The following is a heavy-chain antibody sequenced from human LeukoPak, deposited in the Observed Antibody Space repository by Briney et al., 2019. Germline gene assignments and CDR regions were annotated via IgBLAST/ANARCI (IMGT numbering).Heavy chain of an antibody. D-gene: IGHD5-12*01. V-gene: IGHV3-66*01. Sequence: GGSLRLSCAASGFTVSSNYMSWVRQAPGKGLEWVSVIYSGGSTYYADSVKGRFTISRDNSKNTLYPQMNSLRAEDTAVYYCARGGYSGYGYGFNWFDPWGQGTLVTVSS. CDR2: IYSGGST. CDR3: ARGGYSGYGYGFNWFDP. J-gene: IGHJ5*02. CDR1: GFTVSSNY.